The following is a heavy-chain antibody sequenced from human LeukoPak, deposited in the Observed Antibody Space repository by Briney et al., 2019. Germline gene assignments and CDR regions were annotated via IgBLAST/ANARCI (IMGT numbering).Heavy chain of an antibody. CDR3: ARSTSRLPDY. V-gene: IGHV3-30*02. Sequence: GGSLRLSCAASGFTFRTYGMHWVRQAPGKGLEWVAFIRYDGSNKYYADSVKGRFTISRDNSKNTLYLQMNSLRAEDTAVYYCARSTSRLPDYWGQGTLVTVSS. D-gene: IGHD2-21*01. J-gene: IGHJ4*02. CDR2: IRYDGSNK. CDR1: GFTFRTYG.